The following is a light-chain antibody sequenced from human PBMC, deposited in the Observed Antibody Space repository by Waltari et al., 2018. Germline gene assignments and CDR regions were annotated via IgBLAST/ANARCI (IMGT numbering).Light chain of an antibody. J-gene: IGKJ2*01. Sequence: EIVLTQSPPTLSLSPGGRATLSCRASQTVRTYLAWYQQKPGQAPRLLIFDASSRATGIPAKFSGSGSGTDFTLTVSNLEPEDFAIYYCQQRSNWPYTFGQGTRVEIK. V-gene: IGKV3-11*01. CDR3: QQRSNWPYT. CDR1: QTVRTY. CDR2: DAS.